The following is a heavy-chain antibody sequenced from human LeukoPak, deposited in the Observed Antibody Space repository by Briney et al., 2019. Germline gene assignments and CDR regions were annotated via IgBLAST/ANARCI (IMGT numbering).Heavy chain of an antibody. CDR3: ARDYRAGYYYYGMDV. CDR1: GFTFSSYG. CDR2: IWYDGSNK. Sequence: GRSLRLSCAASGFTFSSYGMHWVRQAPGKGLEWVAVIWYDGSNKYYADSVKGRFTISRDNSKNTLYLQMNSLRAEDTAVYYCARDYRAGYYYYGMDVWGQGTTVTVSS. J-gene: IGHJ6*02. V-gene: IGHV3-33*01.